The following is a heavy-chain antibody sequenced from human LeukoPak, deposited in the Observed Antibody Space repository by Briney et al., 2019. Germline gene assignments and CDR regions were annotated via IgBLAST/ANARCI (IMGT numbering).Heavy chain of an antibody. CDR1: GGSFSGYY. CDR3: ARVRVVPADLDY. D-gene: IGHD2-2*01. Sequence: SETLSLTCAVYGGSFSGYYWSWIRQPPGKGLEWIGEINHSGSTNYNPSLKSRATISVDTSKNQFSLKLSSVTAADTAVYYCARVRVVPADLDYWGQGTLVTVSS. CDR2: INHSGST. J-gene: IGHJ4*02. V-gene: IGHV4-34*01.